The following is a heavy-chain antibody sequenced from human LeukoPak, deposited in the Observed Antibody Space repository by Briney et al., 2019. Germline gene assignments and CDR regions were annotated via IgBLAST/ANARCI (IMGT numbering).Heavy chain of an antibody. J-gene: IGHJ4*02. CDR3: ARDLDYGGRSNFDH. V-gene: IGHV3-21*01. Sequence: GGSLRLSCAASGFTFSSYSMNWVRQAPGKGLEWVSSISSSSSYIYYADSVKGRFTISGDNAKNSLYLQMNSLRAEDTAVYYCARDLDYGGRSNFDHWGQGTLVTVSS. CDR1: GFTFSSYS. D-gene: IGHD4-23*01. CDR2: ISSSSSYI.